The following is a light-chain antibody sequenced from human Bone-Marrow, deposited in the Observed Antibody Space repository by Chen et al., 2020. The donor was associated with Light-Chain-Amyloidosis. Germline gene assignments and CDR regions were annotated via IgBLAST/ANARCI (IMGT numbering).Light chain of an antibody. CDR3: QQYYTSPWT. J-gene: IGKJ1*01. Sequence: DIVMTQSPESLAVSLGERANINCTSSQSVSLSSHSKNYLAWYRQEPGQPPNLLIYWASTRESGVPDRFSGSASGTDFTLTITNLQADDVAVYYCQQYYTSPWTFGQGTRVEIK. CDR2: WAS. V-gene: IGKV4-1*01. CDR1: QSVSLSSHSKNY.